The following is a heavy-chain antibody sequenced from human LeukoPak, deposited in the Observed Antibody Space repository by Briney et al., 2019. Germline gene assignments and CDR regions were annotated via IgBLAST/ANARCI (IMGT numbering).Heavy chain of an antibody. J-gene: IGHJ3*02. Sequence: GASVKVSCKASGYTFTSYGISWVRQAPGQGLEWMGWINPNTGVANYAQKFQGRVTMTRDTSISSAYMEMSRLTSDDTAVYYCARCPRWIEYDAFDIWGQGTMVTVSS. CDR2: INPNTGVA. V-gene: IGHV1-2*02. CDR3: ARCPRWIEYDAFDI. CDR1: GYTFTSYG. D-gene: IGHD5-12*01.